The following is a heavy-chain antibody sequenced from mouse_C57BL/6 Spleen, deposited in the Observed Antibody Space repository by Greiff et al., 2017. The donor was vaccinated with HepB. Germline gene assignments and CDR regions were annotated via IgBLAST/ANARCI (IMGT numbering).Heavy chain of an antibody. Sequence: DVQLQQSGAELVKPGASVKLSCTASGFNIKDYYMHWVKQRTEQGLEWIGRIDPEDGETKYAPKFQGKATITADKSSNTAYLQLSSLTSEDTAVYYCAYLITTVADFDYWGQGTTLTVSS. D-gene: IGHD1-1*01. V-gene: IGHV14-2*01. CDR3: AYLITTVADFDY. CDR1: GFNIKDYY. CDR2: IDPEDGET. J-gene: IGHJ2*01.